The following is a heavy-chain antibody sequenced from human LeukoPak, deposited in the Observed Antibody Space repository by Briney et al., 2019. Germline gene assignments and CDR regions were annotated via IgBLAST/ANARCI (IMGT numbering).Heavy chain of an antibody. D-gene: IGHD1-1*01. V-gene: IGHV4-59*01. CDR2: ISYTGST. CDR3: ARVTDWNDLDY. J-gene: IGHJ4*02. CDR1: GFTFDDYA. Sequence: GSLRLSCAVSGFTFDDYAMHWVRQPPGKGLEWIGYISYTGSTNYNPSLKSRVTISIDTSKNQLSLKLSSVSAVDTAMYYCARVTDWNDLDYWGQGTLVTVSS.